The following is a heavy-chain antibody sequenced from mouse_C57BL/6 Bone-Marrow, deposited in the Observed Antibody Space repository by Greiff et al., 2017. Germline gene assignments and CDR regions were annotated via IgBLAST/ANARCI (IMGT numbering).Heavy chain of an antibody. V-gene: IGHV1-69*01. CDR2: IDPSASYT. J-gene: IGHJ4*01. CDR3: ARGGGYAMDY. CDR1: GYTFTSYG. Sequence: VQLQQPGAELVMPGASVKLSCKASGYTFTSYGMHWVKQRPGQGLEWIGAIDPSASYTTYNQKFTGKSILTVYKSSSTAYMQLRSLTSEDSAVYYCARGGGYAMDYWGQGTSVTVSS.